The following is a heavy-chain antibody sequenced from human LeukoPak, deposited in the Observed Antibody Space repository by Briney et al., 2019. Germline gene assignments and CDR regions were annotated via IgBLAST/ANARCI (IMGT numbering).Heavy chain of an antibody. V-gene: IGHV1-69*01. D-gene: IGHD6-13*01. CDR2: IIPIFGTA. CDR3: ARGGAAAGTYYYYYGMDV. Sequence: PGGSLRLSCAASGFTFSSYGMHWVRQAPGKGLEWMGGIIPIFGTANYAQKFQGRVTITADESTSTAYMELSSLRSEDTAVYYCARGGAAAGTYYYYYGMDVWGKGTTVTVSS. CDR1: GFTFSSYG. J-gene: IGHJ6*04.